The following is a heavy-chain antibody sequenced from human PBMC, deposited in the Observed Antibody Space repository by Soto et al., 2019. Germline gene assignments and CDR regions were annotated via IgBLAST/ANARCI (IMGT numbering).Heavy chain of an antibody. V-gene: IGHV1-8*01. CDR1: GDTFSDYD. D-gene: IGHD6-19*01. CDR3: AITPGWFAGMAV. Sequence: ASVKVSCKASGDTFSDYDINWVRQAPGQGLEWVGWIHLESRKTSFAQKFQGRLTMTGDTSIDTAYMDLTSLTSEDTAVYYCAITPGWFAGMAVWGQGTTVTVSS. CDR2: IHLESRKT. J-gene: IGHJ6*02.